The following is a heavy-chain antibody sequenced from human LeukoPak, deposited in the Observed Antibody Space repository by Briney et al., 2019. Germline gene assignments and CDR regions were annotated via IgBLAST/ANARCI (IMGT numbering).Heavy chain of an antibody. V-gene: IGHV1-69*13. CDR1: GGTFSSYA. D-gene: IGHD5-24*01. CDR2: IIPIFGTA. CDR3: ARARWLQSRDYYYYYMDV. Sequence: ASVKVSCKASGGTFSSYAISWVRQAPGQGLEWMGGIIPIFGTANYAQKFQGRVTITADESTSTAYMELSSLRSEDTAVYYCARARWLQSRDYYYYYMDVWGKGPRSPSP. J-gene: IGHJ6*03.